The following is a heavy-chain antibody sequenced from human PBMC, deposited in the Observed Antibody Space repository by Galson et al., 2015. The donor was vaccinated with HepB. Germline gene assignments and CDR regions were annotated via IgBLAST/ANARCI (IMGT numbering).Heavy chain of an antibody. CDR1: GNSFNINW. V-gene: IGHV5-51*01. Sequence: QSGAEVKKPGESLKISCKASGNSFNINWTSWVRQMPGKGLEWMGIIYPADSDTKYSPSFQGQVTMSADPTITTAYLQWSSLKASDTAMYYCGLGVPSKGAAWSDLWGQGTLVTVSS. D-gene: IGHD1-26*01. CDR3: GLGVPSKGAAWSDL. CDR2: IYPADSDT. J-gene: IGHJ5*02.